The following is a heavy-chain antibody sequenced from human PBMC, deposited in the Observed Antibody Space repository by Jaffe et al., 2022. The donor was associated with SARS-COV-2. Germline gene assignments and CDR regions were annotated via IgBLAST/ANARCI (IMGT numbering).Heavy chain of an antibody. CDR3: ARDQGHSGDYYFDY. J-gene: IGHJ4*02. CDR1: GFTFSSYA. CDR2: ISYDGSNK. Sequence: QVQLVESGGGVVQPGRSLRLSCAASGFTFSSYAMHWVRQAPGKGLEWVAVISYDGSNKYYADSVKGRFTISRDNSKNTLYLQMNSLRAEDTAVYYCARDQGHSGDYYFDYWGQGTLVTVSS. D-gene: IGHD4-17*01. V-gene: IGHV3-30-3*01.